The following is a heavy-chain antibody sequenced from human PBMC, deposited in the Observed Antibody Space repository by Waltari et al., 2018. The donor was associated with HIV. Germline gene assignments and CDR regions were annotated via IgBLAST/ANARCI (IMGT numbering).Heavy chain of an antibody. Sequence: QVQLVESGGGVVQPGGSLRLSCAASGFTFSSYGMHWVRQAPGKGLEWVAFIRYDGSNKYYADSVKGRFTISRDNSKNTLYLQMNSLRAEDTAVYYCAKDDYYDSSGYYRLHGSFDYWGQGTLVTVSS. CDR2: IRYDGSNK. D-gene: IGHD3-22*01. V-gene: IGHV3-30*02. CDR3: AKDDYYDSSGYYRLHGSFDY. CDR1: GFTFSSYG. J-gene: IGHJ4*02.